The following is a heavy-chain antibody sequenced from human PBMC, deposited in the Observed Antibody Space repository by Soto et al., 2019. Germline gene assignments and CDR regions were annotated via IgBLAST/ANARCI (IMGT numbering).Heavy chain of an antibody. D-gene: IGHD3-22*01. J-gene: IGHJ4*02. V-gene: IGHV3-53*04. CDR1: GFTVSSNY. Sequence: GGSLRLSCAASGFTVSSNYMSWVRQAPGKGLEWVSVIYSGGSTYYADSVKGRFTISRHNSKNTLYLQMNSLRAEDTAVYYCAKVSSSGYYYNRRDYFDYWGQGTLVTVSS. CDR3: AKVSSSGYYYNRRDYFDY. CDR2: IYSGGST.